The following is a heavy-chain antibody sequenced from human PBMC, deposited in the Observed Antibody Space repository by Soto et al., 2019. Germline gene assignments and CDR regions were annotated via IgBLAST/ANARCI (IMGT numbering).Heavy chain of an antibody. CDR1: GASISSRTW. V-gene: IGHV4-4*02. Sequence: QVQLQESGPGLVKPSETLSLTCAVSGASISSRTWWTWVRQSPGKGLERVGEMYHNGGSNYNPSLKSRVAISTDTSKIQFSLTLTSVTAADTAMYYCTCCGHDYKIDNWGQGSLVTVSS. J-gene: IGHJ4*02. D-gene: IGHD2-21*01. CDR2: MYHNGGS. CDR3: TCCGHDYKIDN.